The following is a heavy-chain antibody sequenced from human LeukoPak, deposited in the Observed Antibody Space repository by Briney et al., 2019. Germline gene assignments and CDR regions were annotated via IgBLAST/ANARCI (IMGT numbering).Heavy chain of an antibody. CDR3: ARVPTITSIAAAGDY. J-gene: IGHJ4*02. Sequence: SVKVSCKASGGTFSSYAISWVRQAPGQGLEWMGRIIPILGIANYAQKFQGRVTITADKSTSTAYMELSGLRPEDTAVYYCARVPTITSIAAAGDYWGQGTLVTVSS. V-gene: IGHV1-69*04. CDR1: GGTFSSYA. CDR2: IIPILGIA. D-gene: IGHD6-13*01.